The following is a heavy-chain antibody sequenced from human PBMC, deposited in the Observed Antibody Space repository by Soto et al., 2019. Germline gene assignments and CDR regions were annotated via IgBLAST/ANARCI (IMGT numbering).Heavy chain of an antibody. J-gene: IGHJ4*02. Sequence: EVQLLESGGGLVQPGGSLRLSCAASGFTFSSYAMSWVRQAPGKGLEWVSAISGSGGSTYYADSVKGRFTISRDNSMNTLYLQMNSLRAEDTAVYYCAKDGPYCGGDCYPNYFDYWGQGTLVTVSS. CDR2: ISGSGGST. CDR1: GFTFSSYA. CDR3: AKDGPYCGGDCYPNYFDY. D-gene: IGHD2-21*01. V-gene: IGHV3-23*01.